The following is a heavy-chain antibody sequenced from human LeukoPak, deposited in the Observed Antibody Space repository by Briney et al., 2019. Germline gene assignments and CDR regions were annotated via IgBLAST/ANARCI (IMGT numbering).Heavy chain of an antibody. V-gene: IGHV3-53*05. J-gene: IGHJ4*02. CDR3: ARISIAVGGVDY. CDR2: IYSGGST. Sequence: GGSLRLSCAASGFTVSSNYMSWVRQAPGKGLEWVSVIYSGGSTYYADSVKGRFTISRDNSKNTLYLQMNSLRAEDTAVYYCARISIAVGGVDYWGQGTLVTVSS. CDR1: GFTVSSNY. D-gene: IGHD6-19*01.